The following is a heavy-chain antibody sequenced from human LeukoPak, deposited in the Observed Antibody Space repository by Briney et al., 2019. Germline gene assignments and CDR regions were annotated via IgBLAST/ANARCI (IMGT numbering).Heavy chain of an antibody. CDR1: GFTFSTNG. Sequence: GGSLRLSCAASGFTFSTNGMHWVRQAPGKGLEWVSLVTYDGLKTSYADSVKGRFTISRDKSTNTLYLQMNSLRVEDTAVYYCARDFSWTFDFWGQGTLVTVSS. CDR3: ARDFSWTFDF. D-gene: IGHD3/OR15-3a*01. CDR2: VTYDGLKT. J-gene: IGHJ4*02. V-gene: IGHV3-30*03.